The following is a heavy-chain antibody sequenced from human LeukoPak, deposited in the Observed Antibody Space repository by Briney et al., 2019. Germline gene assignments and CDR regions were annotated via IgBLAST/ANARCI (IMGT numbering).Heavy chain of an antibody. J-gene: IGHJ3*02. CDR2: IYSDGSRT. CDR3: ARSGRGGAFDI. V-gene: IGHV3-74*01. D-gene: IGHD1-26*01. CDR1: GFTFNTYW. Sequence: GGSLRLSCAASGFTFNTYWMHWVRQGPGKGLVWVLRIYSDGSRTTYADSVRGRFTISGDNAKNTSYLQMNSLRAEDTAMYYCARSGRGGAFDIWGQGTMVTVSS.